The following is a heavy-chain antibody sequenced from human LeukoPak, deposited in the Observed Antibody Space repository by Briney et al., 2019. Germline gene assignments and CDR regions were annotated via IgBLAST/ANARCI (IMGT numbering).Heavy chain of an antibody. CDR2: IYPGDSDT. J-gene: IGHJ4*02. V-gene: IGHV5-51*01. Sequence: ESLKISCKGSGYSFNSYWIGGVRQMPGKGLEWMGIIYPGDSDTRYSPSFQGQVTISADKSISTAYLQWSSLKASDTAMYYCARLYPLVVAASHPIDYWGQGTLVTVSS. D-gene: IGHD2-15*01. CDR1: GYSFNSYW. CDR3: ARLYPLVVAASHPIDY.